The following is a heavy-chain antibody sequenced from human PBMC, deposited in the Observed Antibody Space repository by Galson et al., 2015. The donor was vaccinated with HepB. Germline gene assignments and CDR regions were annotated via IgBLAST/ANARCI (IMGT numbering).Heavy chain of an antibody. D-gene: IGHD3-3*01. J-gene: IGHJ4*02. V-gene: IGHV3-23*01. CDR2: ISGSGGST. CDR1: GFTFSSYA. Sequence: SLRLSCAASGFTFSSYAMSWVRQAPGKGLEWVSAISGSGGSTYYADSVKGRFTISRDNSKNTLYLQMNSLRAEDTAVYYCAKDVGFLEWLLSYWGQGTLVTVSS. CDR3: AKDVGFLEWLLSY.